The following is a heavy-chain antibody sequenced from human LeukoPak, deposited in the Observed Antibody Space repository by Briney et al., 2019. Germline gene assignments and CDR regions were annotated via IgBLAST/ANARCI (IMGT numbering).Heavy chain of an antibody. Sequence: SETLSLTCTVSGGSISSNTYYWGWIRQPPGKGLEWIGSIYYSGSTYYNPSLKSRVTISVDTSKNQFSLKLSSVTAADTAVYYCARWYSGSSTFDYWGQGTLVTVSS. CDR1: GGSISSNTYY. J-gene: IGHJ4*02. CDR2: IYYSGST. V-gene: IGHV4-39*07. CDR3: ARWYSGSSTFDY. D-gene: IGHD1-26*01.